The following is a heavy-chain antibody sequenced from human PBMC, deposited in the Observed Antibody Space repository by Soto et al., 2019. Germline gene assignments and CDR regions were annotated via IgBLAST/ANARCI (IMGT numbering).Heavy chain of an antibody. CDR2: ISYDGGNK. J-gene: IGHJ4*02. Sequence: QVQLVESGGGVVQPGRSLRLSCAASGFTFSSYAMHWVRQAPGKGLEWVALISYDGGNKYYADSVKGRFTISRDNSKNMLYMQMNSLRAEETDVYYCARDQWIKPLFFFDYWGQGTLVTVSS. CDR3: ARDQWIKPLFFFDY. CDR1: GFTFSSYA. V-gene: IGHV3-30-3*01. D-gene: IGHD5-18*01.